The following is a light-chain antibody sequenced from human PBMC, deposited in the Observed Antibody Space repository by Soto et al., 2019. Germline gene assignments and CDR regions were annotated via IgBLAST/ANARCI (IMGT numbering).Light chain of an antibody. V-gene: IGLV3-1*01. CDR3: QTWASSIVV. J-gene: IGLJ2*01. Sequence: SYELTQPPSVSVSPGQTASITCSGDKLGHKYVSWYQQKPGQSPILVIYQDSKRPSGIPERASGSNSGSTATLTISETQAMDEADYYCQTWASSIVVFGGGTKVTVL. CDR2: QDS. CDR1: KLGHKY.